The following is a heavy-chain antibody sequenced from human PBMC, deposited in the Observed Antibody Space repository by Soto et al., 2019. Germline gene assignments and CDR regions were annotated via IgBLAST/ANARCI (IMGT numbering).Heavy chain of an antibody. V-gene: IGHV3-66*01. Sequence: EVQLVESGGGLVQPGGSLRLSCAGSALTASKNYMSWVRQPPGKGLEWVSVIYSGGTTYYADSGKDRFSISRDNAESTLYLQIDDLRAGDTAVYYCARGGSGSDWDYYGMDVWGQGTTVTVSS. D-gene: IGHD3-10*01. J-gene: IGHJ6*02. CDR1: ALTASKNY. CDR2: IYSGGTT. CDR3: ARGGSGSDWDYYGMDV.